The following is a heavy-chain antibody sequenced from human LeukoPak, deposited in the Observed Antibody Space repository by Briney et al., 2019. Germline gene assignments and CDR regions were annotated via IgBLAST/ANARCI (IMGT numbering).Heavy chain of an antibody. D-gene: IGHD6-19*01. V-gene: IGHV4-31*09. CDR2: IYYSGST. CDR1: GGSISSGGYY. Sequence: PSETLSLTCTVSGGSISSGGYYWSWIRQHPGKGLEWIGYIYYSGSTYYNPSLKSRVTISVDKSKNQFSLKVSSVTAADTAVYYCRAVAGQDYFDCWGQGTLVTVSS. J-gene: IGHJ4*02. CDR3: RAVAGQDYFDC.